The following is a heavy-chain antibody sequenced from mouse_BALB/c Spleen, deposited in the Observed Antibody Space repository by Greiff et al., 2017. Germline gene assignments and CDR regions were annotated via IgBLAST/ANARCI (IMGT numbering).Heavy chain of an antibody. Sequence: DVKLQESGPGLVKPSQSLSLTCTVTGYSITSDYAWNWIRQFPGNKLEWMGYISYSGSTSYNPSLKSRISITRDTSKNQFFLQLNSVTTEDTATYYCARSLYYDYDVRAMDYWGQGTSVTVSS. CDR3: ARSLYYDYDVRAMDY. V-gene: IGHV3-2*02. D-gene: IGHD2-4*01. J-gene: IGHJ4*01. CDR1: GYSITSDYA. CDR2: ISYSGST.